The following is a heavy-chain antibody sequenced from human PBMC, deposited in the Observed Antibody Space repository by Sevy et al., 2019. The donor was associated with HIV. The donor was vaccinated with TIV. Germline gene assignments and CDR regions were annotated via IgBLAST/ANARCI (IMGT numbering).Heavy chain of an antibody. J-gene: IGHJ4*02. CDR3: AKVLSFSPRSIPAAVLDY. D-gene: IGHD2-2*01. Sequence: GGSLRLSCAASGFTFSNYGMNWVRQAPGVGLEWVATIGGDGDITHYADSVKGRFTISRDNFKNTLHLQLNNLRGDDTAIYFCAKVLSFSPRSIPAAVLDYWGRGTLVTGSS. V-gene: IGHV3-23*01. CDR2: IGGDGDIT. CDR1: GFTFSNYG.